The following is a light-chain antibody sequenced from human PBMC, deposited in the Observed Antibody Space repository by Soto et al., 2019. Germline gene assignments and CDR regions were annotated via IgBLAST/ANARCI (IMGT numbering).Light chain of an antibody. Sequence: DIVLTQSPSTLSLSPGEGATVSCRASQSVSSHLAWYQQKRGQAPRLLIYDASSRASGIPARLSGSGSGTDFTLTISYLEPEDFAVYYCQQGGNWPLTFGQGTRLEIK. CDR1: QSVSSH. V-gene: IGKV3-11*01. CDR3: QQGGNWPLT. J-gene: IGKJ5*01. CDR2: DAS.